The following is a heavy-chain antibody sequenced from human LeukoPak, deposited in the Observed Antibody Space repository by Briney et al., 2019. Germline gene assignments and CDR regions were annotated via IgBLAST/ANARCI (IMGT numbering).Heavy chain of an antibody. J-gene: IGHJ4*02. CDR2: IIPIFGTA. Sequence: SVKVSCKASGGTFISYAISWVRQAPGQGLEWMGRIIPIFGTANYAQKFQGRVTITTDESTSTAYMELSSLRSEDTAVYYCARGSNYYGSSGYPSLWGQGTLVTVSS. D-gene: IGHD3-22*01. V-gene: IGHV1-69*05. CDR1: GGTFISYA. CDR3: ARGSNYYGSSGYPSL.